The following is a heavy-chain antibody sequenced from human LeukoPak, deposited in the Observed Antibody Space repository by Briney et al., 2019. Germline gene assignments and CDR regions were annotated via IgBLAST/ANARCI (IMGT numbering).Heavy chain of an antibody. V-gene: IGHV3-73*01. D-gene: IGHD3-22*01. CDR1: GFTFSSYG. J-gene: IGHJ5*02. CDR3: TSGNGGYSNIP. Sequence: GGSLRLSCAASGFTFSSYGMHWVRQASGKGLEWVGRIRSKANSYATAYAAPVKGRFTISRDDSKNTAYLQMNSLKTEDTAVYYCTSGNGGYSNIPWGQGTLVTVSS. CDR2: IRSKANSYAT.